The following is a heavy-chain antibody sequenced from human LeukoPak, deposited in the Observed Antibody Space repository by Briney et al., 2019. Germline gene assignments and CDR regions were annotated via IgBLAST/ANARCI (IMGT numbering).Heavy chain of an antibody. CDR1: GYTFTSYY. CDR3: ARSITARGFDY. D-gene: IGHD3-10*01. V-gene: IGHV1-46*01. Sequence: ASVKVSRKASGYTFTSYYMHWVRQAPGQGLEWMGIINPSGGSTSYAQKFQGRVTMTRDMSTSTVYMELSSLRSEDTAVYYCARSITARGFDYWGQGTLVTVSS. J-gene: IGHJ4*02. CDR2: INPSGGST.